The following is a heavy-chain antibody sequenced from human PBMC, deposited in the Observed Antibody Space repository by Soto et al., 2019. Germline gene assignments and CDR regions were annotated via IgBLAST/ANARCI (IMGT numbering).Heavy chain of an antibody. Sequence: QVQLVESGGGVVQPGRSLRLSCAASGFTFSSYGMHWVRQAPGKGLEWVAVIWYDGSNKYYADSVKGRFTISRDNSKNTLYLQMNSLRGEDTAVYYCARVGKYSSGWYGAHDAFDIWGQGTMVTVSS. D-gene: IGHD6-19*01. CDR3: ARVGKYSSGWYGAHDAFDI. CDR1: GFTFSSYG. CDR2: IWYDGSNK. J-gene: IGHJ3*02. V-gene: IGHV3-33*01.